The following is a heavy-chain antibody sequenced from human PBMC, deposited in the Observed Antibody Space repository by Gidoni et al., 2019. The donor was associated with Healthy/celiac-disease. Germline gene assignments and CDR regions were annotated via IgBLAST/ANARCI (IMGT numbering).Heavy chain of an antibody. J-gene: IGHJ1*01. Sequence: QVQLVESGGGVVQPGRSLRLSCAASGFTFSSYGMHWVRQAPGKGLEWVAVIWYDGSNKYYADSVKGRFTISRDNSKNTLYLQMNSLRAEDTAVYYCARDSDSSGYYYAYFQHWGQGTLVTVSS. D-gene: IGHD3-22*01. CDR1: GFTFSSYG. CDR2: IWYDGSNK. CDR3: ARDSDSSGYYYAYFQH. V-gene: IGHV3-33*01.